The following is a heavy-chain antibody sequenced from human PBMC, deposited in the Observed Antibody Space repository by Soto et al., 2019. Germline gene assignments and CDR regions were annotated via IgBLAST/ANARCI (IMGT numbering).Heavy chain of an antibody. Sequence: RLSCAASGFTFSSYGMHWVRQAPGKGLEWVAVIWYDGSNKYYADSVKGRFTISRDNSKNTLYLQMNSLRAEDTAVYYCARDSVIAVAGMKYYGMDVWGQGTTVTVSS. CDR3: ARDSVIAVAGMKYYGMDV. D-gene: IGHD6-19*01. J-gene: IGHJ6*02. V-gene: IGHV3-33*01. CDR2: IWYDGSNK. CDR1: GFTFSSYG.